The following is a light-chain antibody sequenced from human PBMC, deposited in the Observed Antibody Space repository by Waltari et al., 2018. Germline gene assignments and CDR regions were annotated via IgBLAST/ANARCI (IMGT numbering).Light chain of an antibody. J-gene: IGLJ2*01. CDR3: SSFAGSNNVL. CDR1: SSDVGGYNY. CDR2: EVT. V-gene: IGLV2-8*01. Sequence: QSALTQPPSASGSPGPSVTLSCTGTSSDVGGYNYVPWYQQHPGKAPKLMIYEVTKRPSGVPDRFSGSKSGNTASLTVSGLQAEDEADYYCSSFAGSNNVLFGGGTKLTVL.